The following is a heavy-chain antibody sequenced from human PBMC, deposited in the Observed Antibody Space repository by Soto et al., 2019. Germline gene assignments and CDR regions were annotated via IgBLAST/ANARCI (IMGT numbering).Heavy chain of an antibody. CDR3: ERVVRSGYCISTSCYGANDAFDI. J-gene: IGHJ3*02. Sequence: ASVKVSCKTSGYTFTGYYMHWVRQAPGQGLEWMGWINPNSGGTNYAQKFQGWVTMTRDTSISTAYMELSRLRSDDTAVYYCERVVRSGYCISTSCYGANDAFDIWGQGTMVTVSS. CDR2: INPNSGGT. D-gene: IGHD2-2*01. V-gene: IGHV1-2*04. CDR1: GYTFTGYY.